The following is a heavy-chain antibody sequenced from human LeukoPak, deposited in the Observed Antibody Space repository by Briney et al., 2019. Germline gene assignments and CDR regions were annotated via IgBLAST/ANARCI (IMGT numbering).Heavy chain of an antibody. CDR3: ARYYYDSSGYYSFDY. CDR2: INSDGSST. Sequence: GGSLRLSCAASGFTFSSYWMHWVRQAPGKGLVWVSRINSDGSSTSYADPVKGRFTISRDNAKNTQYLQMNSLRAEDTAVYYCARYYYDSSGYYSFDYWGQGTLVTVSS. J-gene: IGHJ4*02. D-gene: IGHD3-22*01. CDR1: GFTFSSYW. V-gene: IGHV3-74*01.